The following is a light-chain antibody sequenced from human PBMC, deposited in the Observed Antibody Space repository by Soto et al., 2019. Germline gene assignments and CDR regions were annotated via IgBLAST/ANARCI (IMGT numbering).Light chain of an antibody. CDR1: SSNIGSNT. CDR2: SNN. J-gene: IGLJ2*01. CDR3: AAWDDSLNALV. V-gene: IGLV1-44*01. Sequence: QPVLTQPPSASGTPGQRVTISCSGSSSNIGSNTVNWYQQLPGTAPKLLIYSNNQRPSGVPDRFSGSKSGTSASLAISGLQSEYEADYYCAAWDDSLNALVFGGGTKLTVL.